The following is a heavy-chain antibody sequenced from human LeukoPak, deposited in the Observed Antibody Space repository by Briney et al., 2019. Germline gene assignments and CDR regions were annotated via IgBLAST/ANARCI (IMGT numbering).Heavy chain of an antibody. D-gene: IGHD3-10*01. V-gene: IGHV3-30-3*01. Sequence: GGSLRLSCAASGCTFSSYAMHWVRQAPGKGLEWVAVISYDGSNKYYADSVKGQFTISRDNSKNTLYLQMNSLRAEDTAVYYCARDPGVVGDPHFDYWGQGTLVTVSS. CDR2: ISYDGSNK. CDR1: GCTFSSYA. J-gene: IGHJ4*02. CDR3: ARDPGVVGDPHFDY.